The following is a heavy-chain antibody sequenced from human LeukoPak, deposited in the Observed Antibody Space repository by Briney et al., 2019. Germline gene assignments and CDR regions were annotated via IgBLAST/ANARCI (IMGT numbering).Heavy chain of an antibody. V-gene: IGHV3-30*02. CDR1: GFTFSSYG. CDR2: IWYDGSNK. D-gene: IGHD6-13*01. CDR3: AKAGSSSWYGMDV. Sequence: GGSLRLSCAASGFTFSSYGMHWVRQAPGKGLEWVAVIWYDGSNKYYADSVKGRFTISRDNSKNTLYLQMNSLRAEDTAVYYCAKAGSSSWYGMDVWGQGTTVTVSS. J-gene: IGHJ6*02.